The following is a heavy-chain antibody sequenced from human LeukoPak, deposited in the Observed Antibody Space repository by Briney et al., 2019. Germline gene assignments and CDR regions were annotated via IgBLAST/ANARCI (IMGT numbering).Heavy chain of an antibody. D-gene: IGHD6-19*01. Sequence: GGSLRLSCAASGFTLSDQFMDWVRQAPGKGLEWIGRSRNRANSHTTEYAAPVKGRFTVSRDDSGNLMYLQMNSLKIEDTAVYFCTRDGGSSGNTAFDIWGQRTEVTVSS. CDR2: SRNRANSHTT. V-gene: IGHV3-72*01. CDR1: GFTLSDQF. J-gene: IGHJ3*02. CDR3: TRDGGSSGNTAFDI.